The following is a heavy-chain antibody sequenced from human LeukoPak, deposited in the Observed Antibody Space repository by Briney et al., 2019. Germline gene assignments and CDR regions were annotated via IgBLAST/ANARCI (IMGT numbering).Heavy chain of an antibody. V-gene: IGHV4-61*02. CDR2: ISASGIT. CDR3: ARPLLTDYYDSSGYGY. J-gene: IGHJ4*02. Sequence: SETLSLTCTVSGGSVSSDNSYWSWIRQPAGKGLEWIGRISASGITHYNPSLKSRVTISLDTFKNHFSLKVTSVTAADTAVYYCARPLLTDYYDSSGYGYWGQETLVTVSS. CDR1: GGSVSSDNSY. D-gene: IGHD3-22*01.